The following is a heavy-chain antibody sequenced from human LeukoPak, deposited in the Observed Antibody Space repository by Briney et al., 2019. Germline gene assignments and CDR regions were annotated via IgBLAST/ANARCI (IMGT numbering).Heavy chain of an antibody. Sequence: SETLSLTCTVSSGSISSYYWSWIRQPPGKVLEWIGYIFYSGSTNYNPSLKSRVTISVDTSKNQFSLGLSSVTAAGTAVYYCARGPTRYYFDCWGQGTLVTVSS. V-gene: IGHV4-59*01. CDR2: IFYSGST. D-gene: IGHD4-17*01. J-gene: IGHJ4*02. CDR3: ARGPTRYYFDC. CDR1: SGSISSYY.